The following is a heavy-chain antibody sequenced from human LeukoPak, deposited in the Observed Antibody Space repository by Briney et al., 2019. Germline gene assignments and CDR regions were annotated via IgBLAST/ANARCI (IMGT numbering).Heavy chain of an antibody. D-gene: IGHD2-21*01. Sequence: GGSLRLSCAASGFTFSDYYMSWIRQAPGKGLEWVSYISSSGSTIYYADSVKGRFTISRDNAKNSLYLQMKSLRAEDTAVYYCARVEVVIATDLDVWGKGTTVTVSS. CDR1: GFTFSDYY. J-gene: IGHJ6*04. CDR2: ISSSGSTI. CDR3: ARVEVVIATDLDV. V-gene: IGHV3-11*04.